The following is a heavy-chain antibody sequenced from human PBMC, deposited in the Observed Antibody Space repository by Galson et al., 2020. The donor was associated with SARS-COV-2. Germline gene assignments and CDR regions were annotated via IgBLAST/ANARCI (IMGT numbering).Heavy chain of an antibody. CDR2: ISSSSSYI. J-gene: IGHJ4*02. CDR1: GFTFSSYS. Sequence: GGSLRLSCAASGFTFSSYSMNWVRQAPGKGLEWVSSISSSSSYIYYADSVKGRFTISRDNAKNSLYLQMNSLRAEDTAVYYCARDVTIFGVVITPLDYWGQGTLVTVSS. CDR3: ARDVTIFGVVITPLDY. V-gene: IGHV3-21*01. D-gene: IGHD3-3*01.